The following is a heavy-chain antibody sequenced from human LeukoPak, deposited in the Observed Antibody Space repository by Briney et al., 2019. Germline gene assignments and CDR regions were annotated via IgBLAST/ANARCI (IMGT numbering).Heavy chain of an antibody. J-gene: IGHJ4*02. D-gene: IGHD6-13*01. V-gene: IGHV1-18*04. CDR1: GYTFTGYY. Sequence: ASVKVSCKASGYTFTGYYMHWVRQAPGQGLEWMGWVSGYNGNTNYAQKLQGRVTMTRDMSTSTVYMELSSLRSEDTAVYYCARDTGSSWEIDYWGQGTLVTVSS. CDR3: ARDTGSSWEIDY. CDR2: VSGYNGNT.